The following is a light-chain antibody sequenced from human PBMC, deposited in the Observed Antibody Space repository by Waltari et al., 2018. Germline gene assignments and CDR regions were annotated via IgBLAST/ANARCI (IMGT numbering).Light chain of an antibody. V-gene: IGKV1-5*03. J-gene: IGKJ4*01. CDR2: KAA. CDR1: QSISNW. CDR3: QQYNSYSLLT. Sequence: CRARQSISNWLAWYQHKPGKAPKLLIYKAATLESGVPSRFSGSGSGTEFTLTISSLQPDDFATYYCQQYNSYSLLTFGGGTKVEIK.